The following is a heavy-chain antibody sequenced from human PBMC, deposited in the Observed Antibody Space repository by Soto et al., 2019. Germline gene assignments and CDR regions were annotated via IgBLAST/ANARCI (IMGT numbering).Heavy chain of an antibody. J-gene: IGHJ5*02. CDR1: GYTFTTYY. CDR3: ARVVVPTTATTSNWFDP. V-gene: IGHV1-46*01. Sequence: ASVKVSCKASGYTFTTYYLHWVRQAPGQGLEWMGIINPSGGSTNYAQRFQGRVTMTSDTSTSTVYMELSSLRADDTAVYYCARVVVPTTATTSNWFDPWGQGTLVTVSS. D-gene: IGHD4-17*01. CDR2: INPSGGST.